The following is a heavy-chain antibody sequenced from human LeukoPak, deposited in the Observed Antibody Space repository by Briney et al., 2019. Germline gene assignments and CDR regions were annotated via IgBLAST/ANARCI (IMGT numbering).Heavy chain of an antibody. CDR2: IYTSGST. D-gene: IGHD4-11*01. CDR3: ARGHYSSWFDP. V-gene: IGHV4-61*02. J-gene: IGHJ5*02. Sequence: SQTLSLTCTVSGGSISSGSHYWSWIRQPAGKGLEWIGRIYTSGSTNYNPSLKSRVTVSVDTSKNQFSLKLSSVTAADTAVYYCARGHYSSWFDPWGQGTLVTVSS. CDR1: GGSISSGSHY.